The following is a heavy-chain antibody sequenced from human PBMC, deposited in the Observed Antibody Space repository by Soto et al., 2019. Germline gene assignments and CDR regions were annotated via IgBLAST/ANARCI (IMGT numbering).Heavy chain of an antibody. J-gene: IGHJ4*02. CDR3: ARVQSGYDFAY. CDR2: ISANNGNT. D-gene: IGHD5-12*01. V-gene: IGHV1-18*01. Sequence: QVQLVQSGAEVKKPGASVKVSCKASGYTFTSYGINWMRQAPGQGLEWMGWISANNGNTHYAQKLQGRVTMTTDTPTSTAYMELRSLRSDDTAVYYCARVQSGYDFAYWGQGTLVTVSS. CDR1: GYTFTSYG.